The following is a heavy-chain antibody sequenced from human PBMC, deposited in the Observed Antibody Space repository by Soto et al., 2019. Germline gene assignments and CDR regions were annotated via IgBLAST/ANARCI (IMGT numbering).Heavy chain of an antibody. Sequence: ASVKVSCKASGYTFTSYDINWVRQATGQGLEWMGWMNPNSGNTGYAQKFQGRVTMTRNTSISTAYMELSSLRSEDTAVYYCARRLDDFWSGYYSCYYYYMDVWGKGTTVTVSS. CDR1: GYTFTSYD. V-gene: IGHV1-8*01. D-gene: IGHD3-3*01. J-gene: IGHJ6*03. CDR2: MNPNSGNT. CDR3: ARRLDDFWSGYYSCYYYYMDV.